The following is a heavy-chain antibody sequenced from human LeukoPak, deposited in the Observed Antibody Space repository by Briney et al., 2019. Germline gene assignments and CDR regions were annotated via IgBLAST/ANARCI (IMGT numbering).Heavy chain of an antibody. Sequence: SETLSLTCTVSGGTISRYFWSWIPQPPGKGLEWVAYIDYSGSTNYNPSLKGRLTISLDASKNQFSLKLSSVTAADTAVYYCARDRRRELLHAFDIWGQGTMVTVSS. CDR3: ARDRRRELLHAFDI. J-gene: IGHJ3*02. V-gene: IGHV4-59*01. D-gene: IGHD1-26*01. CDR2: IDYSGST. CDR1: GGTISRYF.